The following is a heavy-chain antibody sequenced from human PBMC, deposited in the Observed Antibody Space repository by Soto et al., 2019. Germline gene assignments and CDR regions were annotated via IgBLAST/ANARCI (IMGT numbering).Heavy chain of an antibody. J-gene: IGHJ5*02. CDR3: ASTYSSSWYWFDP. Sequence: QVTVKESGPVLVKPTETLTLTCTVSGFSLSNAGLGVSWIRQPPGKALEWLAHIFSNDEKSYSTSLKSRLTISXDXXKSQVVRTMTNMDPVDTATYYCASTYSSSWYWFDPWGQGTLVTVSS. V-gene: IGHV2-26*04. CDR2: IFSNDEK. D-gene: IGHD6-13*01. CDR1: GFSLSNAGLG.